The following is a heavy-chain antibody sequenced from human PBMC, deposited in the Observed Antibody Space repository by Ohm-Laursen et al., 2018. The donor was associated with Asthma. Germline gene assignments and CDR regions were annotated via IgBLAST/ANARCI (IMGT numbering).Heavy chain of an antibody. CDR2: ISGSDGST. Sequence: SLRLSCTASGFTFSSYAMSWVRQAPGKGLEWVSAISGSDGSTYYADSVKGRFTISRDNSKNTLYLQMNSLRAEDTAVYYCAKGIAVEYSSGWYGYRGQGTLVTVSS. D-gene: IGHD6-19*01. CDR3: AKGIAVEYSSGWYGY. J-gene: IGHJ4*02. CDR1: GFTFSSYA. V-gene: IGHV3-23*01.